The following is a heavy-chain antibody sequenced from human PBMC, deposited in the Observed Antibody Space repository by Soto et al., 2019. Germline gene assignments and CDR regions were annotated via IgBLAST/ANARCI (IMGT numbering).Heavy chain of an antibody. Sequence: SDTLPLTCAVYGGSVCGYSWSWGRQPPGKGLEWIGEINHSGSTNYNPSLKSRVTISVDTSKNQFSLKLSSVTAADTAVYYCARRRNYYGSGTRNFDYWGQGTLVTVSS. J-gene: IGHJ4*02. CDR2: INHSGST. CDR1: GGSVCGYS. V-gene: IGHV4-34*01. CDR3: ARRRNYYGSGTRNFDY. D-gene: IGHD3-10*01.